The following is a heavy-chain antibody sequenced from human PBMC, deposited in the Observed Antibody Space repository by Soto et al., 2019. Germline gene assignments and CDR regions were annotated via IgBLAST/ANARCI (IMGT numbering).Heavy chain of an antibody. CDR2: ISYDGSNK. D-gene: IGHD2-15*01. CDR1: GFTFSSYA. J-gene: IGHJ4*02. CDR3: ARDLGGFALDY. Sequence: QVQLVESGGGVVQPGRSLRLSCAASGFTFSSYAMHWVRQAPGKGLEWVAVISYDGSNKYYADSVKGRFTISRDNSTNTLYLQMNSLRAEDTAVYYCARDLGGFALDYWGQGTLVTVSS. V-gene: IGHV3-30-3*01.